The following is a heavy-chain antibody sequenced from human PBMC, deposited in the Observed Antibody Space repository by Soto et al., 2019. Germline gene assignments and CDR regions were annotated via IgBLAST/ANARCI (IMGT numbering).Heavy chain of an antibody. CDR3: ARDLSALYCSSTSCSLWGWFDP. D-gene: IGHD2-2*01. Sequence: GGSLRLSCAASGFTFSSYSMNWVRQAPGKGLEWVSYISSSSSTIYYADSVKGRFTISRDNAKNSLYLQMNSLRDEDTAVYYCARDLSALYCSSTSCSLWGWFDPWGQGTLVTVSS. CDR1: GFTFSSYS. J-gene: IGHJ5*02. V-gene: IGHV3-48*02. CDR2: ISSSSSTI.